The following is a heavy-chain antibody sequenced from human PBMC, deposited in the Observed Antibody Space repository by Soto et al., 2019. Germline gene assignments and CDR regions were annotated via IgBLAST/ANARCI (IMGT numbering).Heavy chain of an antibody. CDR1: GYTFTGYY. Sequence: VASVKVSCKASGYTFTGYYMHWVRQAPGQGLEWMGWINPNSGGTNYAQKFQGRVTMTRDTSISTAYMELSRLRSDDTAVYYCARAEHYGSGSYIYYYGMDVWGQGTTVTVSS. V-gene: IGHV1-2*02. D-gene: IGHD3-10*01. CDR3: ARAEHYGSGSYIYYYGMDV. J-gene: IGHJ6*02. CDR2: INPNSGGT.